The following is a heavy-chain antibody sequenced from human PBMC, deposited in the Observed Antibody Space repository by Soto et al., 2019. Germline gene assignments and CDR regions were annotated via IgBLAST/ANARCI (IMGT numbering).Heavy chain of an antibody. Sequence: ASVKVSCKASGYTFTSYGISWVRQAPGQGLEWMGWISAYNGNTNYAQKLQGRVTMTTDTSTSTAYMELRSLRSDDTAVYYCARGPSITIFGVAPGWFDPWGQGTLVTVPQ. V-gene: IGHV1-18*01. CDR2: ISAYNGNT. D-gene: IGHD3-3*01. CDR3: ARGPSITIFGVAPGWFDP. J-gene: IGHJ5*02. CDR1: GYTFTSYG.